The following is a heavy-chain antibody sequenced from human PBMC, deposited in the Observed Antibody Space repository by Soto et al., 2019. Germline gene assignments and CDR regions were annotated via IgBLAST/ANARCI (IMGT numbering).Heavy chain of an antibody. CDR2: ISGDGDTT. Sequence: EVQLLESGGGLVQPGGSLRLSCAASGFTFSNYAMNWVRQAQGKGLEWVSTISGDGDTTYYADSVKGRFTISRDTSKNTLYLQIKTLSAEDTAVYYCAKVLGPSRNGFYYGSFAYWGQGTLVTVSS. J-gene: IGHJ4*02. CDR1: GFTFSNYA. CDR3: AKVLGPSRNGFYYGSFAY. V-gene: IGHV3-23*01. D-gene: IGHD3-22*01.